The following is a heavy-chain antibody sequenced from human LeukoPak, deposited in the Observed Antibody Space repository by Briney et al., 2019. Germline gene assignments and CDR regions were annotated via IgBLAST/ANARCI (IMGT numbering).Heavy chain of an antibody. Sequence: SETLSLTCTVSGGSISSSSYYWGWIRQPPGKGLEWIGSIYYSGSTYYNPSLKSRVTISVDTSKNQFSLKLSSVTAADTAVYYCARSSLGVLWFGELRGGSFDIWGQGTMVTVSS. CDR3: ARSSLGVLWFGELRGGSFDI. CDR1: GGSISSSSYY. J-gene: IGHJ3*02. D-gene: IGHD3-10*01. CDR2: IYYSGST. V-gene: IGHV4-39*07.